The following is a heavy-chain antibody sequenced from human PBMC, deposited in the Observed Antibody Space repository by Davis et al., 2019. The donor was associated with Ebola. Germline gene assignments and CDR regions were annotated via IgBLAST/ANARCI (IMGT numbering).Heavy chain of an antibody. CDR1: GYTFTGYY. J-gene: IGHJ5*02. D-gene: IGHD3-3*02. CDR2: INPNSGGT. V-gene: IGHV1-2*02. CDR3: AREGGGISFSTYNWFDP. Sequence: ASVKVSCKASGYTFTGYYMHWVRQAPGQGLEWMGWINPNSGGTNYAQKFQGRVTMTRDTSISTAYMELSRLRTADTAVYYCAREGGGISFSTYNWFDPWGQGTLVTVSS.